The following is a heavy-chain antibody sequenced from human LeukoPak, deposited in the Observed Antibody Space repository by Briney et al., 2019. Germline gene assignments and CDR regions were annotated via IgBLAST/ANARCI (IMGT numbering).Heavy chain of an antibody. Sequence: SETLSLTCAVSGGSISSSNWWSWVRQPPGKGLEWIGEIYHSGSTNYNPSLKSRVTISVDKSKNQFSLKLSSVTAADTAVYYCARDPPVSTDAFDIWGQGTIVTVSS. D-gene: IGHD5/OR15-5a*01. CDR1: GGSISSSNW. CDR3: ARDPPVSTDAFDI. CDR2: IYHSGST. V-gene: IGHV4-4*02. J-gene: IGHJ3*02.